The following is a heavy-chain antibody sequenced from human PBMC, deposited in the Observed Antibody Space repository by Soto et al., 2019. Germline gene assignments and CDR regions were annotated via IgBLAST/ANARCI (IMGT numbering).Heavy chain of an antibody. CDR1: GFSFSRYA. CDR2: ISKDGSHK. V-gene: IGHV3-30*04. Sequence: QVQVVESGGGRVEPGRSLRLSCAASGFSFSRYAIHWVRQAPGKGLEWVAVISKDGSHKYYLESVKGRFTISRDNSKNILSLHMNSLTNEDTAVYYCARSRSGAVADSFDFWGQGTLVTVSS. D-gene: IGHD3-10*01. CDR3: ARSRSGAVADSFDF. J-gene: IGHJ4*02.